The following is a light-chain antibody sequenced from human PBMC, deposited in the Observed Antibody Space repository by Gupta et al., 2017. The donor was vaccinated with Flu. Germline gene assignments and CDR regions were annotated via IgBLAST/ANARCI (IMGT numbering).Light chain of an antibody. CDR2: QVA. CDR3: MQGSRWPLA. J-gene: IGKJ1*01. CDR1: QSREYSEGNMY. V-gene: IGKV2-30*01. Sequence: IAYRFSQSREYSEGNMYLHRCHQRPGQSPRRLIYQVAHRESGVLERCSGSGSGTDFTLKISRVEAEDVGVYYCMQGSRWPLAFGQGTKVEIK.